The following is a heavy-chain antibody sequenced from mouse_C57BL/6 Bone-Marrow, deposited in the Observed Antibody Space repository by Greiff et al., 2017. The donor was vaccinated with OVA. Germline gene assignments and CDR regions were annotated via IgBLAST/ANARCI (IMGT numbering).Heavy chain of an antibody. V-gene: IGHV3-8*01. CDR1: GYSITSDY. CDR2: ISYSGST. J-gene: IGHJ1*03. CDR3: ARYEGSSPSFYFDV. D-gene: IGHD1-1*01. Sequence: EVKVVESGPGLAKPSQTLSLTCSVTGYSITSDYWNWIRKFPGNKLEYMGYISYSGSTYYNPSLKSRISITRDTSKNQYYLQLNSVTTEDTATYYCARYEGSSPSFYFDVWGTGTTVTVSS.